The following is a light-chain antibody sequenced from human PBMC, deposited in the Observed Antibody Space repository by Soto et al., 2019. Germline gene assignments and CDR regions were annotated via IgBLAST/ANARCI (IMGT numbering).Light chain of an antibody. J-gene: IGLJ1*01. CDR3: SSYTISSTYV. V-gene: IGLV2-14*01. CDR1: SSDVGGYNY. Sequence: QSVLTQPASVSGSPGQSITISCTGTSSDVGGYNYVSWYQQHPGKAPKLVIYEVSDRPSGVSNRSTGSKSGNTASLTISGLQAEDASYYYCSSYTISSTYVFGTGTKVTGL. CDR2: EVS.